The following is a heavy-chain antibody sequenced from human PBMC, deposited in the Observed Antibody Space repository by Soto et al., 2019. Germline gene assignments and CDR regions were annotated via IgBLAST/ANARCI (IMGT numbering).Heavy chain of an antibody. Sequence: EVQLVESGGGLIQPGGSLRLSCAASGFTVSSNYMSWVRQAPGKGLEWVSVIYSGGSTYYADSVKGRFTISRDNSKNTLYXXXXXXXAEDTAVYYCARVTMTYGMDVWGQGTTVTVSS. J-gene: IGHJ6*02. CDR2: IYSGGST. CDR1: GFTVSSNY. V-gene: IGHV3-53*01. CDR3: ARVTMTYGMDV. D-gene: IGHD3-22*01.